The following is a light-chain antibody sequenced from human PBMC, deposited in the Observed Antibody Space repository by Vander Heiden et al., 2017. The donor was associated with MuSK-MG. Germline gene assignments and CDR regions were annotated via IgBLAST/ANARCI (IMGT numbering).Light chain of an antibody. CDR2: QDS. Sequence: SSALTQPPSVSVSPCQTACTTCSGDKLGDKYACWYQQKPGQSPVLVIYQDSKRPSGIPERFSGSNSGNTATLTISGTQAMDEADYYCQAWDSSTAVFGGGTKLTVL. CDR3: QAWDSSTAV. CDR1: KLGDKY. J-gene: IGLJ3*02. V-gene: IGLV3-1*01.